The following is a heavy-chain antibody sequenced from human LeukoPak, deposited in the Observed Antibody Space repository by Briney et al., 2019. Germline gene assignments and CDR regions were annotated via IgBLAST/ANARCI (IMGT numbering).Heavy chain of an antibody. CDR1: GFTFSSYW. CDR2: IKQDGSEK. D-gene: IGHD3-10*01. CDR3: ARVAGFGELNAFDI. Sequence: GGSLRLSCAASGFTFSSYWMSWVRQAPGKGLEWVANIKQDGSEKYYVDSVKGRVTISRDNAKNSLYLQMNSLRVEDTAVYYCARVAGFGELNAFDIWGQGTMVTVSS. J-gene: IGHJ3*02. V-gene: IGHV3-7*01.